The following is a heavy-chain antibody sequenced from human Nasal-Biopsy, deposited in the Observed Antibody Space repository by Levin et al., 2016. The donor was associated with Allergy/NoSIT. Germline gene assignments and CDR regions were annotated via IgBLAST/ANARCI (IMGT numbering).Heavy chain of an antibody. CDR3: VKSRSGGRVSLELGRYVDWEDDLYRMDV. CDR2: ISSDGDKD. J-gene: IGHJ6*02. V-gene: IGHV3-30*03. Sequence: GGSLRLSCAASGFTFSRSGMHWARQASGKGLEWVALISSDGDKDYYAESLKGRFTISRDNSKNTLFLQMRSLTAEDTAVYYCVKSRSGGRVSLELGRYVDWEDDLYRMDVWGQGTTVVVSS. CDR1: GFTFSRSG. D-gene: IGHD3-9*01.